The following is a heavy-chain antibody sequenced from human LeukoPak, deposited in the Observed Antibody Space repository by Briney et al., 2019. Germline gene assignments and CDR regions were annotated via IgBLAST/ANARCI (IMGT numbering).Heavy chain of an antibody. CDR2: ISSGSSTI. D-gene: IGHD4-23*01. CDR3: TKVATVVTPSRYYFDY. J-gene: IGHJ4*02. Sequence: GSLRLSCAASGFTSSDYSMNWVRQAPGKGLEWASYISSGSSTISYADSVKGRFTISRDNAKNSLYLQMNSLRAEDTAVYYCTKVATVVTPSRYYFDYWGQGTLVTVSS. CDR1: GFTSSDYS. V-gene: IGHV3-48*01.